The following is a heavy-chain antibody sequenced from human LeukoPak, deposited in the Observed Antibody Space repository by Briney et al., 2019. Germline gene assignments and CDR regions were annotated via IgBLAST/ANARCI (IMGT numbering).Heavy chain of an antibody. J-gene: IGHJ5*02. CDR3: AKDRGIVGP. Sequence: GRSLRLSCAASGFTFSSYGMHWVRQAPGKGLEWVAVISYDGSNKYYADSVKGRFTISRDSSKNTLYLQMNSLRAEDTAVYYCAKDRGIVGPWGQGTLVTVSS. D-gene: IGHD2-15*01. CDR1: GFTFSSYG. CDR2: ISYDGSNK. V-gene: IGHV3-30*18.